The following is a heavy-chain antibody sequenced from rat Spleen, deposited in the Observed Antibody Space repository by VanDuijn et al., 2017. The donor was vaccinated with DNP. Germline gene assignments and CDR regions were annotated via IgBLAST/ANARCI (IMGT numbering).Heavy chain of an antibody. Sequence: EVQLVESGGGLVQPGRSLRLSCTVSGLTFSNHFMAWVRRSPTKGLEWVASIGPSGVATYFPDSVRGRFTISRENAKSTLYLQMDSLRSEDTATYYCTTTHYFDGWFPFDYWGQGVMVTVSS. J-gene: IGHJ2*01. D-gene: IGHD1-12*02. CDR3: TTTHYFDGWFPFDY. V-gene: IGHV5-27*01. CDR1: GLTFSNHF. CDR2: IGPSGVAT.